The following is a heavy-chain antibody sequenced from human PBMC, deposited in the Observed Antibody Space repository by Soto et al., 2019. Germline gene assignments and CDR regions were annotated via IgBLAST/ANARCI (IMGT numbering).Heavy chain of an antibody. CDR3: AREAASDPSFYYHYMDV. J-gene: IGHJ6*03. Sequence: QEQLVQSGAEVKKPGAPVKVSCKASGYTFTKYNINWVRQATGQGLEWMGWMNPKTGNTGYAEKFQGRVTMTRNSSINTAFMELSGLRSEDTAVYYCAREAASDPSFYYHYMDVWGKGTTVTVSS. CDR1: GYTFTKYN. CDR2: MNPKTGNT. V-gene: IGHV1-8*01. D-gene: IGHD6-25*01.